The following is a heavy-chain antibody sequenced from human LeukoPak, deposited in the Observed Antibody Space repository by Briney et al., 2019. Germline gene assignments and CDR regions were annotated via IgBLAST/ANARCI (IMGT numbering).Heavy chain of an antibody. D-gene: IGHD1-26*01. CDR1: GFTFSTYW. CDR3: AAGTGY. J-gene: IGHJ4*02. V-gene: IGHV3-74*01. CDR2: MNSDGSTT. Sequence: GGSLRLSCAASGFTFSTYWMHWVRQVPGKGLVWVSRMNSDGSTTSYADSVKGRFTISRDNAKNTVYLQMNSLRAEDTAVYYCAAGTGYWGQGTLVTVSS.